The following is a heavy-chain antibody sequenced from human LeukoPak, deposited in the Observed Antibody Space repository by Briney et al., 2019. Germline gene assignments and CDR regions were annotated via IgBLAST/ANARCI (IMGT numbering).Heavy chain of an antibody. V-gene: IGHV4-39*01. Sequence: TSETLSLTYTVSGGSISSSSYYWGWIRQPPGKGLEWIGSIYYSGSTYYNPSLKSRVTISVDTSKNQFSLKLSSVTAADTAVYYCARHAMGLMRTLYWFDPGGQGTLVTVSS. CDR2: IYYSGST. J-gene: IGHJ5*02. CDR3: ARHAMGLMRTLYWFDP. CDR1: GGSISSSSYY. D-gene: IGHD3-16*01.